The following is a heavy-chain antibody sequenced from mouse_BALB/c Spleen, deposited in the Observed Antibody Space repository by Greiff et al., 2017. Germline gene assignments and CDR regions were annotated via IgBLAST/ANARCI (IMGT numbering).Heavy chain of an antibody. CDR2: IRLKSNNYAT. V-gene: IGHV6-6*02. CDR3: TRDGNYYFDY. D-gene: IGHD2-1*01. J-gene: IGHJ2*01. CDR1: GFTFSNYW. Sequence: DVMLVESGGGLVQPGGSMKLSCVASGFTFSNYWMNWVRQSPEKGLEWVAEIRLKSNNYATHYAESVKGRFTISRDDSKSSVYLQMNNLRAEDTGIYYCTRDGNYYFDYWGQGTTLTVSS.